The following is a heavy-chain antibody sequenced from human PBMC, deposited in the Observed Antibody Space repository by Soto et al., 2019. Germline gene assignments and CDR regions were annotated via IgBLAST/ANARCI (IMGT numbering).Heavy chain of an antibody. CDR3: ARVSGRGGWYAEEYFDY. CDR1: GYTFTSYG. Sequence: QVPLVQSGAEVKKPGASVKVSCKASGYTFTSYGISWVRQAPGQGLEWMGWISAYNGNTNYAQKLQGRVTMTTDTSTSTAYMELRSLRSDDTAVYYCARVSGRGGWYAEEYFDYWGQGTLVTVSS. D-gene: IGHD6-19*01. CDR2: ISAYNGNT. J-gene: IGHJ4*02. V-gene: IGHV1-18*01.